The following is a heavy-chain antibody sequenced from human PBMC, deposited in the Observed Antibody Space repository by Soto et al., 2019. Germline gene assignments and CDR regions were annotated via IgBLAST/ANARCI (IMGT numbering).Heavy chain of an antibody. CDR2: IDHSGST. Sequence: QVQLQESGPGLVKPLQTLSLSCNVSGISLSTRAFFWNWFRQSPGKGLEWIGFIDHSGSTVSNPSLRSRLSIVLYTPKNQFSLRLTSVTAADTAVYSCVRSIAGYCSVSDCHSGGHHFDSWGPGTVVTVSS. CDR1: GISLSTRAFF. CDR3: VRSIAGYCSVSDCHSGGHHFDS. D-gene: IGHD2-15*01. J-gene: IGHJ4*02. V-gene: IGHV4-30-4*01.